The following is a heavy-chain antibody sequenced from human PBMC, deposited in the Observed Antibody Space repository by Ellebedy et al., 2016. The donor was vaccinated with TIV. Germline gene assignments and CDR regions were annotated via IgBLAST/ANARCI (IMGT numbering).Heavy chain of an antibody. CDR3: ATGGNSDYYYYMDV. J-gene: IGHJ6*03. CDR2: IYYSGST. Sequence: SETLSLXCTVSGGSISSYYWSWIRQPPGKGLEWIGYIYYSGSTNYNPSLKSRVTRSVDTSKNQFSLKLSSVTAADTAVYYCATGGNSDYYYYMDVWGKGTTVTVSS. CDR1: GGSISSYY. D-gene: IGHD4-23*01. V-gene: IGHV4-59*12.